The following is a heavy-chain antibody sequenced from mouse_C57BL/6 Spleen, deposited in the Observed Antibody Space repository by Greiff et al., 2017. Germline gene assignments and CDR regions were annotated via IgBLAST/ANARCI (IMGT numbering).Heavy chain of an antibody. Sequence: VKLQESGPGLVQPSQSLSITCTVSGFSLTSYGVPWVRQSPGKGLEWLGVLWRGGSTDYNAAFMSRLSITKDNSKSQVFFKMNSLQADDTAIYYCAKNGVNWDDYAMDYWGQGTSVTVSS. CDR1: GFSLTSYG. D-gene: IGHD4-1*01. CDR2: LWRGGST. V-gene: IGHV2-5*01. CDR3: AKNGVNWDDYAMDY. J-gene: IGHJ4*01.